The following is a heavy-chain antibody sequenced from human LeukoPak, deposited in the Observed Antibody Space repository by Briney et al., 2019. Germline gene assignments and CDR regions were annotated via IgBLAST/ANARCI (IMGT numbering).Heavy chain of an antibody. J-gene: IGHJ6*02. Sequence: PGGSLRLSCAASGFTFSNAWMNWVRQAPGKGLEWVGRIKSKTDGGTTDYAAPVKGRFTISRDDSKNTLYLQMNRLKTEDTAVYYCTTASGSSSLYYYYGMDVWGQGTTVTVSS. CDR1: GFTFSNAW. CDR2: IKSKTDGGTT. D-gene: IGHD6-6*01. CDR3: TTASGSSSLYYYYGMDV. V-gene: IGHV3-15*07.